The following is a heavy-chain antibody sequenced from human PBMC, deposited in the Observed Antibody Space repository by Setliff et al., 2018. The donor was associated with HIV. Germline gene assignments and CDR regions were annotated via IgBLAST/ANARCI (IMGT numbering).Heavy chain of an antibody. V-gene: IGHV4-4*02. Sequence: PSETLSLTCAVSGGSIGTANWWSWVRQPPGQGLEWIGEIYYSGNTNYNPSLKSRVTMSVDKPKNHLSLKLSSVTAADTALYYCAKGTPSCSLCFDNWGLGTPVTVSS. J-gene: IGHJ4*02. CDR3: AKGTPSCSLCFDN. CDR1: GGSIGTANW. CDR2: IYYSGNT. D-gene: IGHD2-15*01.